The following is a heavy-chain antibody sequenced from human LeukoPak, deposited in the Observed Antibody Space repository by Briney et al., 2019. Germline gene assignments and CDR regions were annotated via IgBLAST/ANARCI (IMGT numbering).Heavy chain of an antibody. CDR3: ALVVPAAEVDY. J-gene: IGHJ4*02. D-gene: IGHD2-2*01. CDR2: INHSGST. V-gene: IGHV4-34*01. CDR1: GGSFSGYY. Sequence: PSETLSLTCAVYGGSFSGYYWSWIRQPPGKGLEWIGEINHSGSTNYNPPLKSRVTISVDTSKNQFSLKLSSVTAADTAVYYCALVVPAAEVDYWGQGTLVTVSS.